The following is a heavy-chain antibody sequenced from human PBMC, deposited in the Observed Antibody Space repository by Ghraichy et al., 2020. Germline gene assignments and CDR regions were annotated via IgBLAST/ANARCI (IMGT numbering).Heavy chain of an antibody. Sequence: SETLSLTCTVSGGSISSYYWSWIRQPAGKGLEWIGRIYTSGSTNYNPSLKSRVTMSVDTSKNQFSLKLSSVTAADTAVYYCARDRGLSWGRTYYYYYGMDVWGQGTTVTVSS. CDR1: GGSISSYY. V-gene: IGHV4-4*07. J-gene: IGHJ6*02. CDR2: IYTSGST. D-gene: IGHD7-27*01. CDR3: ARDRGLSWGRTYYYYYGMDV.